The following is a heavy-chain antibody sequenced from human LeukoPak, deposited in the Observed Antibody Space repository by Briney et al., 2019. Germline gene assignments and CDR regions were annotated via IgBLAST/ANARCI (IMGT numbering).Heavy chain of an antibody. CDR2: IYYSGST. Sequence: SETLSLTCTVSGGSVTSGSYYWSWIRQPPGKGLEWIGYIYYSGSTNYNPSLKSRVTISVDTSKNQFSLKLSSVTAADTAVYYCARDNRYGGNFGVVDYWGQGTLVTVSS. D-gene: IGHD4-23*01. J-gene: IGHJ4*02. CDR3: ARDNRYGGNFGVVDY. CDR1: GGSVTSGSYY. V-gene: IGHV4-61*01.